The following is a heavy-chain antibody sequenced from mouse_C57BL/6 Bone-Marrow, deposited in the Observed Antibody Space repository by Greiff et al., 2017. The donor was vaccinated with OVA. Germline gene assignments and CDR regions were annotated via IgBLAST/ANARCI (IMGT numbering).Heavy chain of an antibody. Sequence: EVKLMESGGGLVQPGGSLKLSCAASGFTFSDYGMAWVRQAPRKGPEWVAFISNLAYSIYYADTVTGRFTISRENAKNTLYLEMSSLRSEDTAMYYCARLRRRGYAMDYWGQGTSVTVSS. CDR1: GFTFSDYG. D-gene: IGHD2-12*01. CDR3: ARLRRRGYAMDY. V-gene: IGHV5-15*01. CDR2: ISNLAYSI. J-gene: IGHJ4*01.